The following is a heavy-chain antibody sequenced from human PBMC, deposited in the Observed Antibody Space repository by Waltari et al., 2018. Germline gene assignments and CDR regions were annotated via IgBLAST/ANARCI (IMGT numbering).Heavy chain of an antibody. D-gene: IGHD3-16*01. V-gene: IGHV5-10-1*03. CDR1: GYSFTSYW. CDR2: IEPSDADT. J-gene: IGHJ6*02. CDR3: ARLQSGGYYYYGMDV. Sequence: EVQLVQSGAEVKKPGESLRISCKGSGYSFTSYWISWVRQMPGKGLEWMGRIEPSDADTKDSPSVQGNVTISADKSISTAYLQWSSLKASDTAMYYCARLQSGGYYYYGMDVWGQGTTVTVSS.